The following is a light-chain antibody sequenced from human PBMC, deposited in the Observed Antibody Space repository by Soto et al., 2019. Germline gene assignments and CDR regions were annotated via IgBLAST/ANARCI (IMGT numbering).Light chain of an antibody. J-gene: IGKJ1*01. CDR3: QHYGGYSWT. CDR2: GVS. CDR1: QTISNW. Sequence: DTQMTQSPSTLSASVGDRVTISCRASQTISNWLAWYQQKPGKAPNLLIYGVSNLASGVPSRFSGTGSGTEFTLTITSLRPNDFATYYCQHYGGYSWTFSHGTTVEIK. V-gene: IGKV1-5*03.